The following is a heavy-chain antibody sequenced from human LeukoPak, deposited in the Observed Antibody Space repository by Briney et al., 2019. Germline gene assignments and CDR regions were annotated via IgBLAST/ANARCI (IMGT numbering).Heavy chain of an antibody. CDR2: ISSSSSYI. CDR3: ARDVEDLYCSSTSCYKGDFDY. CDR1: GFTFSSYS. J-gene: IGHJ4*02. D-gene: IGHD2-2*02. Sequence: GGSLRLSCAASGFTFSSYSMNWVRQAPGKGLEWVSSISSSSSYIYYADSVKGRFTISRDNAKNSLYLQMNSLRAEDTAVYYCARDVEDLYCSSTSCYKGDFDYWGQGTLVTVSS. V-gene: IGHV3-21*01.